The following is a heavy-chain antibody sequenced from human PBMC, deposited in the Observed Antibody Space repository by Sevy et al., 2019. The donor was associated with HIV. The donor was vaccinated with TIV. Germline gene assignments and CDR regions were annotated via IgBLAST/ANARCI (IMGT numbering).Heavy chain of an antibody. Sequence: GGSLRLSCAVSGFSLDSYGMTWVRQAPGKGLEWVSGISGSGTRTYYADSVKGRFSISRDNSKNRLYLQMNSLRSEDRRVQDETHRDKSKEMIESAKEQVRREGNGQQLLLEGGGGHYDPDEIGYYFYYYNMDVWGKGSTVTVSS. CDR2: ISGSGTRT. D-gene: IGHD3-22*01. CDR3: THRDKSKEMIESAKEQVRREGNGQQLLLEGGGGHYDPDEIGYYFYYYNMDV. CDR1: GFSLDSYG. V-gene: IGHV3-23*01. J-gene: IGHJ6*03.